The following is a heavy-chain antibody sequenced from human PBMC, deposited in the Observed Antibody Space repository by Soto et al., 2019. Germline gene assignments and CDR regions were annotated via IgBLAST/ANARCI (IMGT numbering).Heavy chain of an antibody. CDR2: ISAYNGNT. Sequence: QVQLVQSGAEVKKPGASVKVSCKASGYTFTSYGISWVRQAPGQGLVWMGWISAYNGNTNYAQKLQGRVTMTTDTSTSTAYRELRSLRSDDTAVYYCTRDSMITFGEVIASRNPDYWGQGTLVTVSS. CDR1: GYTFTSYG. CDR3: TRDSMITFGEVIASRNPDY. D-gene: IGHD3-16*02. V-gene: IGHV1-18*01. J-gene: IGHJ4*02.